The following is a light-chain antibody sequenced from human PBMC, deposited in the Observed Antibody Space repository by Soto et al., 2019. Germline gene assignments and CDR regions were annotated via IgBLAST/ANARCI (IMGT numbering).Light chain of an antibody. CDR1: QDIRKY. V-gene: IGKV1-33*01. CDR3: QRYENLPRV. CDR2: DAS. Sequence: DIQMTQSPSSLSASVGDRVTITCQASQDIRKYLNWYQQKPGKAPKLLISDASNLETGAPSRFSGSGSGTDFTFPISSLQPEDLATYYCQRYENLPRVFGPGTKVDLK. J-gene: IGKJ3*01.